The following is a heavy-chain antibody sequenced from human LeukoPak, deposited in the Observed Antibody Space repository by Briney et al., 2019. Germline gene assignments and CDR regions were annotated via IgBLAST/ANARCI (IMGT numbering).Heavy chain of an antibody. D-gene: IGHD1-1*01. CDR3: ARCTTGRTFGSLREIKRSREIDY. J-gene: IGHJ4*02. CDR1: GFTFSSYA. V-gene: IGHV3-23*01. CDR2: ISGSGDTT. Sequence: GGSLRLSCAASGFTFSSYAMTWVRQAPGKGLEWVSIISGSGDTTYYADSVKGRFTISRDNSKNTLYLQMNSLRAEDTAVYYCARCTTGRTFGSLREIKRSREIDYWGQGTLVTVSS.